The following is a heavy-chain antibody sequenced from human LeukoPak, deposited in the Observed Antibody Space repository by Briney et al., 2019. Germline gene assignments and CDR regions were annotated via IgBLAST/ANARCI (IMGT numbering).Heavy chain of an antibody. CDR3: AKNSQTRSTGTQYYYYGMDV. J-gene: IGHJ6*04. D-gene: IGHD4-17*01. V-gene: IGHV3-23*01. CDR2: ISGSGGST. Sequence: GGSLSLSCAASGLTYSSYAMSWVRQAPGKGLEGVSAISGSGGSTYYADSVKGRFTISRDNSKNTLYLQMNSLRAEDTAVYYCAKNSQTRSTGTQYYYYGMDVWGKGTTVTVSS. CDR1: GLTYSSYA.